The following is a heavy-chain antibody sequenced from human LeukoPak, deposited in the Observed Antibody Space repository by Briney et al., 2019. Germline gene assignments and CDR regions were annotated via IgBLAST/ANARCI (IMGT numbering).Heavy chain of an antibody. V-gene: IGHV1-8*01. Sequence: EASVKVSCKASGYTFTSYDISWVRQATGQGLEWMGWMNPNSGNTGYAQKFQGRVTMTRNTSISTAYMELSSLRSEDMAVYYCARHHDYCSSTSCYQVVDYWGQGTLVTVSS. J-gene: IGHJ4*02. D-gene: IGHD2-2*01. CDR3: ARHHDYCSSTSCYQVVDY. CDR2: MNPNSGNT. CDR1: GYTFTSYD.